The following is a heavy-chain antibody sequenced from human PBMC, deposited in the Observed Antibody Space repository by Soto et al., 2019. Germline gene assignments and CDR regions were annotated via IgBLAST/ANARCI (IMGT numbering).Heavy chain of an antibody. CDR1: GGTFSSYA. CDR2: IIPIFGTA. J-gene: IGHJ6*02. Sequence: SVKVSCKASGGTFSSYAISWVRQAPGQGLEWMGGIIPIFGTANYAQKLQGRVTITADKSTSTAYMELSSLRSEDTAVYYCARGQYYDILTGPSPLYDYYGMDVWGQGTTVTVSS. V-gene: IGHV1-69*06. CDR3: ARGQYYDILTGPSPLYDYYGMDV. D-gene: IGHD3-9*01.